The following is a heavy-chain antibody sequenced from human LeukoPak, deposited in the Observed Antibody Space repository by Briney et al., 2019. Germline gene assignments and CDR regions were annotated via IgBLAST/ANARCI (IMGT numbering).Heavy chain of an antibody. CDR2: MNPNSGNT. J-gene: IGHJ4*02. D-gene: IGHD3-10*01. V-gene: IGHV1-8*03. Sequence: ASVKVSCKASGYTFTSYDINWVRQATGQGLEWMGWMNPNSGNTGYAQKFQGRVTITRNTSISTAYMELSSLRSEDTAVYYCARGRGYYYGSGSYRWGQGTLVTVSS. CDR1: GYTFTSYD. CDR3: ARGRGYYYGSGSYR.